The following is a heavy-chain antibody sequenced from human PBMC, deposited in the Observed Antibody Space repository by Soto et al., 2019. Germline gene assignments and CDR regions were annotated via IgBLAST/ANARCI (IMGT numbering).Heavy chain of an antibody. CDR3: ARFGTGTTDYYYGMDV. CDR1: GGSLSGYY. Sequence: SETLSLTCAVYGGSLSGYYWSWIRQPPGKGLEWIGEINHSGSTNYNPSLKSRVTISVDTSKNQFSLKLSSVTAADTAVYYCARFGTGTTDYYYGMDVWGQGTTVTVSS. D-gene: IGHD1-1*01. V-gene: IGHV4-34*01. CDR2: INHSGST. J-gene: IGHJ6*02.